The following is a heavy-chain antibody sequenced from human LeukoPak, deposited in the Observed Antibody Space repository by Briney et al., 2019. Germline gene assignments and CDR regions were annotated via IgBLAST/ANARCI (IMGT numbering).Heavy chain of an antibody. CDR2: IYTSGST. V-gene: IGHV4-61*02. CDR1: GGSISSGSYY. J-gene: IGHJ6*03. D-gene: IGHD3-22*01. CDR3: ARDLSYYYDSSGPINYYYYMDV. Sequence: PSQTLSLTCTVSGGSISSGSYYWSWIRQPAGKGLEWIGRIYTSGSTNYNPSLKSRVTISVDTSKNQFSLKPSSVTAADTAVYYCARDLSYYYDSSGPINYYYYMDVWGKGTTVTVSS.